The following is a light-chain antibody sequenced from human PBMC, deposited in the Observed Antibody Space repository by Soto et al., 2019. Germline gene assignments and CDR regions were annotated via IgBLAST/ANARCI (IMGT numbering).Light chain of an antibody. Sequence: VMTQFPLSLPVTLGQPASISCRSSQSLVYSDGNTYLSWFHQRPGQSPRRLIYKVSNRDSGVPDRISGTGSGTYFTLQISRVETEDVGIYYCMQGTRSITFGQGTRLEIK. V-gene: IGKV2-30*01. J-gene: IGKJ5*01. CDR2: KVS. CDR3: MQGTRSIT. CDR1: QSLVYSDGNTY.